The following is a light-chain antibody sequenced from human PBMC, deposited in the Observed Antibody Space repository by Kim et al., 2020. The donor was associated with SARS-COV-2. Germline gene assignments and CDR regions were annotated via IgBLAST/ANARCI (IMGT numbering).Light chain of an antibody. CDR1: QSIGYSDGNTY. J-gene: IGKJ5*01. CDR2: KVY. Sequence: QPASISGRSSQSIGYSDGNTYLNWLKKRTGKAPRRIIYKVYNRDSGVPDRVSGSGSGTDFTLKISRVEAEDVGVYYCMQGIHPITFGQGTRLEIK. V-gene: IGKV2-30*01. CDR3: MQGIHPIT.